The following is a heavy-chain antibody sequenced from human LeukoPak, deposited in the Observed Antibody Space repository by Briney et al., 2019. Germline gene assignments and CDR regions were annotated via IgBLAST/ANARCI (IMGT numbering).Heavy chain of an antibody. CDR2: NHYSGSS. CDR1: VGSISSYY. D-gene: IGHD6-13*01. J-gene: IGHJ6*03. Sequence: SETLSLTCTVSVGSISSYYWSWIRQPPGKGLEWIGYNHYSGSSNYSPSLKSRVTMSVDTSKNQFSLNLSSVTAADTAVYYCARHFSMITAAGTFNYYYMDVWGKGTTVTVYS. CDR3: ARHFSMITAAGTFNYYYMDV. V-gene: IGHV4-59*08.